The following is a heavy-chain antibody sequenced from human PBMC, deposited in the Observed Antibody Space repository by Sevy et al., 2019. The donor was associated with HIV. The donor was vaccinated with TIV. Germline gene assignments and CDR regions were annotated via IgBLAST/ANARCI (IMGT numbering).Heavy chain of an antibody. V-gene: IGHV1-3*01. D-gene: IGHD3-10*01. Sequence: ASVKVSCKASGYSFTRYGMHWVRQAPGQRLEWMGWINAGNGNTKYSQKFQGRVIITRDTSASTAYMELSSLRSEDTAVYYSATDGSGSYYSGWFDPWGQGTLVTVSS. J-gene: IGHJ5*02. CDR3: ATDGSGSYYSGWFDP. CDR2: INAGNGNT. CDR1: GYSFTRYG.